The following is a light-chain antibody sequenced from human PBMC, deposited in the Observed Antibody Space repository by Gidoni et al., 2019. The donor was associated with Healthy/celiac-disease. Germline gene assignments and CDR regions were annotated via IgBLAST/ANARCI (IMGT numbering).Light chain of an antibody. V-gene: IGKV3-11*01. CDR3: QQRSNWPPLT. J-gene: IGKJ4*01. CDR1: QSVSSY. Sequence: EIVLTQSPATLSLSPGERATLSCRASQSVSSYLAWYQQKPGQAPRLLIYDASNRATGIPARFSGSGSGTGFTLTISSLEPEDFAVYYYQQRSNWPPLTFGGXTKVEIK. CDR2: DAS.